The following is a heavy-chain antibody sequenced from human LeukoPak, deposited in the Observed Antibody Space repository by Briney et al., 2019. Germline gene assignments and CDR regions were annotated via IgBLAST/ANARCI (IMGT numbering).Heavy chain of an antibody. V-gene: IGHV4-59*12. J-gene: IGHJ4*02. Sequence: KTSETLSLTCTVSADSIDSYYWSWIRQPPGKGLEWIGYIYYRGTTSYNPFLKSRVTISVDTSKNQFSLKLNSVTAADTAVYYCARLPRYGGYDHFDYWGQGILVIVSS. D-gene: IGHD5-12*01. CDR3: ARLPRYGGYDHFDY. CDR1: ADSIDSYY. CDR2: IYYRGTT.